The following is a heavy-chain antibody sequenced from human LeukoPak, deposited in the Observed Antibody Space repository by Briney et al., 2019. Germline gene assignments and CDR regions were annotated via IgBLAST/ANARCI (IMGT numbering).Heavy chain of an antibody. CDR3: ARGDVVVTGPFDY. V-gene: IGHV3-64*01. CDR1: GFTFSNYA. CDR2: ISSNGGST. D-gene: IGHD2-2*01. Sequence: GSLRLSCAASGFTFSNYAMHWVRQAPGKGLEYVSAISSNGGSTYYANSVKGRFTISRDSSKNTLYLQMGSLRAEDMAVCYCARGDVVVTGPFDYWGQGTLVTVSS. J-gene: IGHJ4*02.